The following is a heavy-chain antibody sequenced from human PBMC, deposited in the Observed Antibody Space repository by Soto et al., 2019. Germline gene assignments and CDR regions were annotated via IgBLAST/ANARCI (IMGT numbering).Heavy chain of an antibody. CDR3: VRDIVGSRGYLGK. D-gene: IGHD3-22*01. Sequence: SLKLSFSSSGFTLITYYIFLVLQPPGKGMECVANINQAVSVKNYVDSVKGRFTVSRENAKNSLYLKMNRLRDDDKAVYYCVRDIVGSRGYLGKWGQGTQV. CDR1: GFTLITYY. CDR2: INQAVSVK. J-gene: IGHJ4*02. V-gene: IGHV3-7*05.